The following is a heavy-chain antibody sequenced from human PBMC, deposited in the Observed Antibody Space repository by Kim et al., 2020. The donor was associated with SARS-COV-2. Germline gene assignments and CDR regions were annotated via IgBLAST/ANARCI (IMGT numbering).Heavy chain of an antibody. Sequence: YPQNCQGRVTITRDTSATTAYMELSSLTSKDTAVYYCAREGSGSYNWLDPWGQGTLVTVSS. J-gene: IGHJ5*02. CDR3: AREGSGSYNWLDP. D-gene: IGHD3-10*01. V-gene: IGHV1-3*01.